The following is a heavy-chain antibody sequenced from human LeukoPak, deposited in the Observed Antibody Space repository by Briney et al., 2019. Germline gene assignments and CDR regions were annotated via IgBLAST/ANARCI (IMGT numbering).Heavy chain of an antibody. Sequence: PGRSLRLSCAASGFTFSSYGMHWVRQAPGKGLEWVAVISYDGSNKYYADSVKGRFTISRDNSKNTLYLQMNSLRAEDTAVYYCARAEVEVGATYFDYWGQGTLVTVSS. D-gene: IGHD1-26*01. J-gene: IGHJ4*02. CDR2: ISYDGSNK. V-gene: IGHV3-30*19. CDR1: GFTFSSYG. CDR3: ARAEVEVGATYFDY.